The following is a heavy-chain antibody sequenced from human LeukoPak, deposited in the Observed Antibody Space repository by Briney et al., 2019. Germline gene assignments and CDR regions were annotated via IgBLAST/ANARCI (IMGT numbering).Heavy chain of an antibody. CDR2: IYYSGST. V-gene: IGHV4-39*01. CDR3: ARLVGADVQDYYYYYGMDV. D-gene: IGHD3-16*01. J-gene: IGHJ6*02. Sequence: PSETLSLTCTVSGGSISSSSYYWGWIRQPPGKGLEWIGSIYYSGSTYYDPSLTSRVTMSIDTSKNQFSLKLSSVTAADTAVYYCARLVGADVQDYYYYYGMDVWGQGTTVTVSS. CDR1: GGSISSSSYY.